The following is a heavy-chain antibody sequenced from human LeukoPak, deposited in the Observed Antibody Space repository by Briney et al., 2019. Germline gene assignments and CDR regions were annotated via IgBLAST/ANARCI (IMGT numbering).Heavy chain of an antibody. D-gene: IGHD6-13*01. CDR2: ISYDGSNK. J-gene: IGHJ4*02. Sequence: GGSLRLSCAASGFTFSSYAMHWVRQAPGKGLEWVAVISYDGSNKYYADSVKGRFTISRDNSKNTLYLQMNSLRAEDTAVYYCARGADSSSPDYYFDYWGQGTLVTVSS. CDR3: ARGADSSSPDYYFDY. V-gene: IGHV3-30-3*01. CDR1: GFTFSSYA.